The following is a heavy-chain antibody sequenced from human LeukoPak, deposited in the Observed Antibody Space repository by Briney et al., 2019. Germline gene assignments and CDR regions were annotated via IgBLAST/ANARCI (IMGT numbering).Heavy chain of an antibody. J-gene: IGHJ6*03. CDR1: GFSISSHY. D-gene: IGHD6-13*01. CDR3: ARTGSSWPLYYYYYMDV. CDR2: VSDSGST. V-gene: IGHV4-59*11. Sequence: SETLSLTCTVSGFSISSHYWSWIRQPPGKGLEWIGYVSDSGSTNYNPSLKSRVTVSVDTSKDQFSLKLTSVTAADTAVYYCARTGSSWPLYYYYYMDVWGKGTTVTVSS.